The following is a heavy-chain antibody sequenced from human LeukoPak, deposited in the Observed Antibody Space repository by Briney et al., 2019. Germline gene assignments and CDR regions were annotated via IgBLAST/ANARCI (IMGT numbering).Heavy chain of an antibody. J-gene: IGHJ4*02. V-gene: IGHV4-59*01. CDR2: ISNSERTSYKIGST. CDR3: AGGRGGFWTGLDS. Sequence: SGTLSLTCIVSGDSISGYFWTWMRQPPGKEREGIGFISNSERTSYKIGSTSYNPSLRGQVSGSADTARNRLSLRLTSGAAADTAVYYCAGGRGGFWTGLDSWGQGTLVTVSS. CDR1: GDSISGYF. D-gene: IGHD3/OR15-3a*01.